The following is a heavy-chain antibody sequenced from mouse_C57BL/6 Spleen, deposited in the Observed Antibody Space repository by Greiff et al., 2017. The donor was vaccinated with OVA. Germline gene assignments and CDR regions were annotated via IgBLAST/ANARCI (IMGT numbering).Heavy chain of an antibody. D-gene: IGHD1-1*01. CDR3: ASGDYGSSYWFAD. Sequence: EVQRVESGPGMVKPSQSLSLTCTVTGYSITSGYDWHWIRHFPGNNLEWMGYISYSGSTNYNPSLKSRISITHDTSKNHFFLKLNSVTTEDTATYYCASGDYGSSYWFADWGQGTLVTVSA. CDR2: ISYSGST. CDR1: GYSITSGYD. J-gene: IGHJ3*01. V-gene: IGHV3-1*01.